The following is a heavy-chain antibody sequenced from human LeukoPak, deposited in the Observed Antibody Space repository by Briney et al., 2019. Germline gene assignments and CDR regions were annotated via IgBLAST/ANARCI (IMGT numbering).Heavy chain of an antibody. CDR2: FSGSGVTT. CDR1: GFTFSSYA. CDR3: ANGNRCTSPNRLGYYYFYMDL. D-gene: IGHD2-8*01. J-gene: IGHJ6*03. V-gene: IGHV3-23*01. Sequence: GGSLRLSCAASGFTFSSYAMNWVRQAPGRGLEWVSGFSGSGVTTYYADSVKGRFPISRENSKNPLYLQMNSLRAEETAVYYCANGNRCTSPNRLGYYYFYMDLRRKGATVSVPS.